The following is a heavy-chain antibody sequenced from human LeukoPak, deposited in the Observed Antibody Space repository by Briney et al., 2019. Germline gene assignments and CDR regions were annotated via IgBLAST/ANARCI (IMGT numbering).Heavy chain of an antibody. D-gene: IGHD3-16*02. CDR1: GFTSKTYFW. CDR2: IRKDGSEK. Sequence: PGGSLRLSCAASGFTSKTYFWISWVRQAPGKGLEWVANIRKDGSEKDYVDSVKGRFTISRDNAKKSIYLQMNSLRAEDTAVHYCASSKRGTYRFDAYDIWGQGTMVTVS. J-gene: IGHJ3*02. CDR3: ASSKRGTYRFDAYDI. V-gene: IGHV3-7*01.